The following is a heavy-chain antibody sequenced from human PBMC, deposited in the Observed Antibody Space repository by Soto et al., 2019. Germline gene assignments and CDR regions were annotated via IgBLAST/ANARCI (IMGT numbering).Heavy chain of an antibody. J-gene: IGHJ4*02. CDR2: IKTKPDDGTI. D-gene: IGHD3-3*01. Sequence: PGGSLRLSCAASGFTFSSYWMSWVRQAPGKGLEWVGRIKTKPDDGTIDYAAPVRGRFTISRDDSKNTLYLQMTSLTPDDTGVYYCTTSNLGVDFWGPGTLVTVSS. CDR3: TTSNLGVDF. CDR1: GFTFSSYW. V-gene: IGHV3-15*01.